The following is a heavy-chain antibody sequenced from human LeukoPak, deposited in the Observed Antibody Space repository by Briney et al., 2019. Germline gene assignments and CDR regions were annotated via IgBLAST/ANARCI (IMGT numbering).Heavy chain of an antibody. CDR3: AGIAAAGSHYYYYGMDV. D-gene: IGHD6-13*01. Sequence: SETLSLTCTVSGGSISTYYWSWIRQPLGKGLEWTGYIYYSGSTNYNPSLKSRVTISVDTSKNQFSLKLSSVTAADTAVYYCAGIAAAGSHYYYYGMDVWGQGTTVTVSS. CDR1: GGSISTYY. J-gene: IGHJ6*02. CDR2: IYYSGST. V-gene: IGHV4-59*01.